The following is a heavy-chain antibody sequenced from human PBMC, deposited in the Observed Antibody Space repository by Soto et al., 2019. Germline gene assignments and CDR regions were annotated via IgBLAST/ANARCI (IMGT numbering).Heavy chain of an antibody. CDR2: ISVTGDAI. CDR1: GFRFSDYY. J-gene: IGHJ4*02. D-gene: IGHD2-15*01. V-gene: IGHV3-11*01. CDR3: ARPPDWGEGSCYRHFDL. Sequence: QAQLVESGGGLVKPGGSLRLSCAASGFRFSDYYMSWVRQAPGKGLEWVAYISVTGDAIYYADSVKGRFTISRDNDKKSLHLLMHTLRAEDAPFYYYARPPDWGEGSCYRHFDLWGQGTRVAVSS.